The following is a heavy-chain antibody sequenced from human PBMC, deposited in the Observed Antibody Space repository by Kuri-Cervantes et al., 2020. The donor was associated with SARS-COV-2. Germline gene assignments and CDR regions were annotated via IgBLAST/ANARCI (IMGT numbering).Heavy chain of an antibody. V-gene: IGHV3-66*02. Sequence: GGSLRLSCAASGFTVSSNYMSWVRQAPGKGLEWVSVIYSGGSTYYADSVKGRFTISRDNSKNTLYLQMNSLRAEDTAVYYCANQPGYDFWSGYSYWGQGTLVTVSS. CDR1: GFTVSSNY. D-gene: IGHD3-3*01. CDR3: ANQPGYDFWSGYSY. J-gene: IGHJ4*02. CDR2: IYSGGST.